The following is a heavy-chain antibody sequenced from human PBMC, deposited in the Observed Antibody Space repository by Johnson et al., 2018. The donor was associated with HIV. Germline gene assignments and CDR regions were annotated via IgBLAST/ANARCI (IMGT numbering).Heavy chain of an antibody. CDR1: GFTFSSYG. CDR2: IRYDGSKK. D-gene: IGHD3-3*01. V-gene: IGHV3-30*02. Sequence: QVQLVESGGGVVQPGGSRRLSCAASGFTFSSYGMHWVRQAPGKGLEWVAFIRYDGSKKYYADYVKVRLTISRANSKNTLYLQMNSLRDEDTSVYYCAQGPILDDGFDSWGQGTMVTVSS. J-gene: IGHJ3*02. CDR3: AQGPILDDGFDS.